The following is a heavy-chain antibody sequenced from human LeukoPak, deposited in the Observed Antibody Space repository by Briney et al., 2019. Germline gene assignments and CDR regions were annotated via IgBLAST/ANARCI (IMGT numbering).Heavy chain of an antibody. V-gene: IGHV4-39*01. CDR2: IYYSGST. CDR3: ARHVREFDAFDI. CDR1: GGSISSSSYY. Sequence: PSETLSLTCTVSGGSISSSSYYWGWIRQPPGKGLEWIGSIYYSGSTYYNPSLKSRVTISVDTSKNQFSLKLSSVTAADTAVYYWARHVREFDAFDIWGQGTMVTVSS. J-gene: IGHJ3*02. D-gene: IGHD3-10*01.